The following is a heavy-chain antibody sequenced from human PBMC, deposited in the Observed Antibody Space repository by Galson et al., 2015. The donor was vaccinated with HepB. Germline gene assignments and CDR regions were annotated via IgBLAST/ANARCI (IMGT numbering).Heavy chain of an antibody. J-gene: IGHJ6*02. CDR2: IDPIDSYT. D-gene: IGHD6-6*01. Sequence: QSGAEVKKPGESLRISCKGSGYSFTSYWISWVRQMPGKGLEWMGRIDPIDSYTNYSPSFQGHVTISADKSITTACLQWSSLKASDTAMYYCARLRWSSSDSQYHYGMDVWGQGTTVTVSS. V-gene: IGHV5-10-1*01. CDR1: GYSFTSYW. CDR3: ARLRWSSSDSQYHYGMDV.